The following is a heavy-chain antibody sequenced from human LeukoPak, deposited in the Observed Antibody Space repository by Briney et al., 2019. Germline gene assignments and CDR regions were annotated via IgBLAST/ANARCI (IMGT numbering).Heavy chain of an antibody. Sequence: GGSLRLSCAASGFTFSSYAMSWVRQAPGKGLEWVSAISGSGGSTYYADSVKGRFTISRDNSKNTLYLQMNSLRAEDTAVYYCAKGLLTFGGVIVNPFDYWGQGTLVTVSS. CDR1: GFTFSSYA. CDR2: ISGSGGST. CDR3: AKGLLTFGGVIVNPFDY. J-gene: IGHJ4*02. D-gene: IGHD3-16*02. V-gene: IGHV3-23*01.